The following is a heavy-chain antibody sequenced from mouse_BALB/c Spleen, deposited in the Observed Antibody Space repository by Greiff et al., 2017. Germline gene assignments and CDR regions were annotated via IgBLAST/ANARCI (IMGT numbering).Heavy chain of an antibody. CDR3: AQLWYYYAMDY. CDR2: IDPANGNT. CDR1: GFNIKDTY. D-gene: IGHD1-1*02. V-gene: IGHV14-3*02. J-gene: IGHJ4*01. Sequence: EVQLQESGAELVKPGASVKLSCTASGFNIKDTYMHWVKQRPEQGLGWIGRIDPANGNTKYDPKFQGKATITADTSSNTAYLQLSSLTSEDTAVYYCAQLWYYYAMDYWGQGTSVTVSS.